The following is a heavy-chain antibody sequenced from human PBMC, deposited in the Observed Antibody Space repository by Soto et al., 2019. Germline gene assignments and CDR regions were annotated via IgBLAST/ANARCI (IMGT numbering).Heavy chain of an antibody. Sequence: EVQLLESGGGLVQTGGSLRLSCAASGFTFSSYAMSWVRQAPGKGLEWVSAISGSGGSTYYAESVKGRFTISRDNSKNTLYLQMNSLRAEDTAVYYCAKDGAAGPSWSSFDYWGQGTLVTVSS. J-gene: IGHJ4*02. CDR3: AKDGAAGPSWSSFDY. CDR2: ISGSGGST. CDR1: GFTFSSYA. D-gene: IGHD6-13*01. V-gene: IGHV3-23*01.